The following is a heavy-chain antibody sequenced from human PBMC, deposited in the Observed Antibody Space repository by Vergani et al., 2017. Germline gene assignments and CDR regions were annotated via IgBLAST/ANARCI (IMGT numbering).Heavy chain of an antibody. CDR3: ARRDSSSPALDY. V-gene: IGHV3-13*01. CDR2: IGTAGDT. CDR1: GLTFSTYD. J-gene: IGHJ4*02. D-gene: IGHD6-6*01. Sequence: EVQLVESGGGLVQPGGSLRLSCAASGLTFSTYDMHWVRQATGKGLEWVSAIGTAGDTYYPGSVKGRFTISRENAKNSLYLQMNGLRAGDTAVYYCARRDSSSPALDYWGQGTLVTVSS.